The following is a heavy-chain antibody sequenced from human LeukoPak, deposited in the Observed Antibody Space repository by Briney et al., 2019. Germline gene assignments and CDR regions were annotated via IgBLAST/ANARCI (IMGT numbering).Heavy chain of an antibody. Sequence: GRSLGFSCAASGFTFSSYAMHWVRQAPGKGLEGVAVLSYAGSNEYYADSVKGRFTISRDNSKNTLYLQMNSLRAEDTAVYYCTRGDSSGYYYAPPDYWGQGTLVTVSS. CDR3: TRGDSSGYYYAPPDY. D-gene: IGHD3-22*01. CDR1: GFTFSSYA. CDR2: LSYAGSNE. J-gene: IGHJ4*02. V-gene: IGHV3-30*04.